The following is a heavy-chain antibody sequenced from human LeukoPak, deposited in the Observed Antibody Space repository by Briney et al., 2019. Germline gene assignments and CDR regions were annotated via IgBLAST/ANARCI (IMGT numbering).Heavy chain of an antibody. CDR3: ARDTRGALDV. CDR1: GYTFTSYY. CDR2: INPSGGST. D-gene: IGHD3-3*01. J-gene: IGHJ6*02. V-gene: IGHV1-46*01. Sequence: ASVKVSCKASGYTFTSYYMHWVRQAPGQGLEWMGIINPSGGSTSYAQKFQGWVTMTRDTSISTVYMELNRLRSDDTAVYYCARDTRGALDVWGQGTTVTVSS.